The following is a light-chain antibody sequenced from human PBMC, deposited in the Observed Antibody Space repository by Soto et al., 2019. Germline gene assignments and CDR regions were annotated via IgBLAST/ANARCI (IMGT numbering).Light chain of an antibody. CDR2: DVS. Sequence: QSVLTQLRSVSGSPGQSVTISCTGTSSDVGGYNYVSWYQQHPGKAPKLMIYDVSKRPSGVPDRFSGSKSGNTASLTISGLQAEDEADYYCCSYAGSYTFVVFGGGTKLTVL. V-gene: IGLV2-11*01. CDR3: CSYAGSYTFVV. J-gene: IGLJ3*02. CDR1: SSDVGGYNY.